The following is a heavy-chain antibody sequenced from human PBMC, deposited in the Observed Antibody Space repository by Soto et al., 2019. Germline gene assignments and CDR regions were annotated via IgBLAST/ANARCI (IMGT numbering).Heavy chain of an antibody. Sequence: GSLRLFCSASVFTFSSYAMHWVRQAPGKGLEWVAVISYDGSNKYYADSVKGRFTISRDNSKNTLYLQMNSLRAEDTAVYYCARDGLRYYYDSSGSDQLDYWGQGTLVTVSS. CDR3: ARDGLRYYYDSSGSDQLDY. CDR2: ISYDGSNK. CDR1: VFTFSSYA. V-gene: IGHV3-30-3*01. J-gene: IGHJ4*02. D-gene: IGHD3-22*01.